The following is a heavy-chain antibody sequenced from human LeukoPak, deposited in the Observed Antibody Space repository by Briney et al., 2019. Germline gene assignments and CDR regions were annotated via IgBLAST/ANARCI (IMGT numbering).Heavy chain of an antibody. Sequence: GGSLRLSCAASGLTFSGSAMSWVRQAPGKGLEWVSLISGSGNSTYYANSVKGRFTISRDNSKNTLYLQMNSLRAEDTAVYYCAKVLVLVSANRYYFDYWGQGTLVTVSS. D-gene: IGHD2-15*01. CDR2: ISGSGNST. CDR1: GLTFSGSA. V-gene: IGHV3-23*01. J-gene: IGHJ4*02. CDR3: AKVLVLVSANRYYFDY.